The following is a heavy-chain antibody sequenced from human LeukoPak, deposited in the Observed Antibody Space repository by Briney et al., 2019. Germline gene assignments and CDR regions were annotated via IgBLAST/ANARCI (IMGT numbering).Heavy chain of an antibody. D-gene: IGHD3-16*02. Sequence: SQTLSLTCTVSGGSISSGGYYWSWIRQHPGKGLEWIGYIYYSGSTYYNPSLKSRVTISVDTSKNQFSLKLSSVTAADTAVYYCARAIPYYDYVWGSYRYTPYYFDYWGQGTLVTVSS. CDR1: GGSISSGGYY. CDR3: ARAIPYYDYVWGSYRYTPYYFDY. J-gene: IGHJ4*02. CDR2: IYYSGST. V-gene: IGHV4-31*03.